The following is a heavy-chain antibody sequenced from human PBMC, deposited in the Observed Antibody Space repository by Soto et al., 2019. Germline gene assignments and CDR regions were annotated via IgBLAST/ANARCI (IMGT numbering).Heavy chain of an antibody. CDR1: GYTFTSYG. J-gene: IGHJ6*02. V-gene: IGHV1-18*01. CDR3: GREDVVVGAANPSYYYYGMDV. Sequence: QVQLVQSGAEVKKPGASVKVSCKASGYTFTSYGISWVRQAPGQGLEWMGWISAYNGNTNYAQKLQGRVTMTTDTSTRTADMELRSLRSDDTAVDYCGREDVVVGAANPSYYYYGMDVWGQGTTVTVSS. CDR2: ISAYNGNT. D-gene: IGHD2-2*01.